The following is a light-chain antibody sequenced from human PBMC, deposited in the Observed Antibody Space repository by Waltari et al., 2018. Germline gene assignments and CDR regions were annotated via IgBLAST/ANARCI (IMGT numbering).Light chain of an antibody. CDR2: QDT. Sequence: SYELTQPPSISVSPGPPASITCSGHRLGNKYASWYQQKPGQSPVRVIYQDTKRPSGIPERFSGSNSGNTATLTISGTQALDEADYYCQAWDSTTVIFGGGTKLTVL. CDR3: QAWDSTTVI. J-gene: IGLJ2*01. CDR1: RLGNKY. V-gene: IGLV3-1*01.